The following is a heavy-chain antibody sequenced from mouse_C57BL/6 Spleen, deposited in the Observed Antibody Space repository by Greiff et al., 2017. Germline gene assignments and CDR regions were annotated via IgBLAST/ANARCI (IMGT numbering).Heavy chain of an antibody. D-gene: IGHD2-3*01. CDR3: ARNRDDGYLYYAMDY. Sequence: QVQLQQPGAELVRPGTSVKLSCKASGYTFTSYWMHWVKQRPGQGLEWIGVIDPSDSYTNYNQKFKGKATLTVDTSSSTAYMQLSSLTSEDSAVYYCARNRDDGYLYYAMDYWGQGTSVTVSS. J-gene: IGHJ4*01. V-gene: IGHV1-59*01. CDR2: IDPSDSYT. CDR1: GYTFTSYW.